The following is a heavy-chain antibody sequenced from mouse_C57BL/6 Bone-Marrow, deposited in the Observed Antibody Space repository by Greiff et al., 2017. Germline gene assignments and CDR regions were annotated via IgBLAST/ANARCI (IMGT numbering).Heavy chain of an antibody. J-gene: IGHJ4*01. CDR3: ALYYYGSRDYAMDY. D-gene: IGHD1-1*01. CDR1: GYTFTSYW. V-gene: IGHV1-55*01. Sequence: QVQLQQPGAELVKPGASVKMSCKASGYTFTSYWITWVKQRPGQGLEWIGAIYPGSGSTNYNEKFKSKATLTVDTSSSTAYMQLSSLTSEDSAVYYCALYYYGSRDYAMDYWGQGTSVTVSS. CDR2: IYPGSGST.